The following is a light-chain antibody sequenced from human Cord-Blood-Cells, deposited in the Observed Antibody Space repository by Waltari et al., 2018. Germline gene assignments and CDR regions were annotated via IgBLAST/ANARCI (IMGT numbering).Light chain of an antibody. Sequence: EIVLTQSLATLSLSPGERATLSCRASQSVSSYLAWYQQKPGQAPRLLIYDASNRATGIPARFSGSGSWTDFTLTISSLEPEDFAVYYCQQRSNWPPLTFGGGTKVEIK. CDR1: QSVSSY. V-gene: IGKV3-11*01. J-gene: IGKJ4*01. CDR3: QQRSNWPPLT. CDR2: DAS.